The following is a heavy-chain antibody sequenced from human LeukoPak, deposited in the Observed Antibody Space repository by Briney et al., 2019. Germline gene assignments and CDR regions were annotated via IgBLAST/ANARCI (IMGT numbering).Heavy chain of an antibody. V-gene: IGHV4-4*07. CDR3: ARESVGSYSYYYYYYMDV. Sequence: PSETLSLTCTVSGGSISSYYWSWIRQPAGKGLEWTGRIYTSGSTNYNPSLKSRVTMSVDTSKNQFSLKLSSVTAADTAVYYCARESVGSYSYYYYYYMDVWGKGTTVTISS. D-gene: IGHD1-26*01. CDR2: IYTSGST. CDR1: GGSISSYY. J-gene: IGHJ6*03.